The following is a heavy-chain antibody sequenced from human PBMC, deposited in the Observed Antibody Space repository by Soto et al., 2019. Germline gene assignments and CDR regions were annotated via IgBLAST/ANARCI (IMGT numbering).Heavy chain of an antibody. J-gene: IGHJ4*02. CDR2: IKSKTDGGTT. D-gene: IGHD3-3*01. Sequence: GGSLRLSCAASGFTFSNAWMNWVRQAPGKGLEWVGRIKSKTDGGTTDYAAPVKGRFTISRDDSKNTLYLQMNSLKTEDTAVYYCTRYYDFWSGYPFDYWGQGTLVTVSS. V-gene: IGHV3-15*07. CDR3: TRYYDFWSGYPFDY. CDR1: GFTFSNAW.